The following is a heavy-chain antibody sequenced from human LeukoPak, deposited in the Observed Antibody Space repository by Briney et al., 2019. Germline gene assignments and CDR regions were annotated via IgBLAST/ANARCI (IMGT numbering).Heavy chain of an antibody. Sequence: QPGGSLRLSCAASGFTFSSYAMSWVRQAPGKGLEWVSAISGSGGSTYYADSVKGRFTISRDNSKNTLYLQMNSLRAEDTAVYYCAKDGGIVVVPASGFDYWGQGTLVTVSS. D-gene: IGHD2-2*01. CDR1: GFTFSSYA. V-gene: IGHV3-23*01. CDR2: ISGSGGST. CDR3: AKDGGIVVVPASGFDY. J-gene: IGHJ4*02.